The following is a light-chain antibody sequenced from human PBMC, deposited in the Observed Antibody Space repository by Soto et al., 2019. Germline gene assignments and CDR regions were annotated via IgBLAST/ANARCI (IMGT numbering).Light chain of an antibody. V-gene: IGKV3-11*01. CDR1: QNVNNW. J-gene: IGKJ4*01. CDR2: NAF. CDR3: QQRFIWPPLT. Sequence: EIVLTQSPTTLSLSPGERATLSCRASQNVNNWLAWYQQKAGQAPRLLIYNAFSRATGIPARFSGSGSGTDFTLTISSLEPEDSAVYYCQQRFIWPPLTFGGGTKVEIK.